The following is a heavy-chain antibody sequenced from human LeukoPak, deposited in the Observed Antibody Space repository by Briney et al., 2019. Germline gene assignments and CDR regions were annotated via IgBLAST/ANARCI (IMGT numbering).Heavy chain of an antibody. CDR1: GFPFSGSG. CDR2: IRYDGSNK. J-gene: IGHJ5*02. D-gene: IGHD4-11*01. CDR3: AKDLSAYSPYYWFDP. Sequence: PGSSLRLSCAASGFPFSGSGMHWVRQAPGKGLEWVAFIRYDGSNKYYADSVKGRFTISRDNSKNTLYLQMNSLRAEDTAVYYGAKDLSAYSPYYWFDPWGQGTLVTVSS. V-gene: IGHV3-30*02.